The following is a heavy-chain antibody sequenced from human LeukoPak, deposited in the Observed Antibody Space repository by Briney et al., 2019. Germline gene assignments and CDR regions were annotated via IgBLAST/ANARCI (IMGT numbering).Heavy chain of an antibody. CDR3: AREDIVVVPAAMVYYGMDV. J-gene: IGHJ6*02. Sequence: GASVKVSCKASGYTFTGYYMHWVRQAPGQGLEWMGWINPNSGGTNYAQKFQGRVTMTRDTSISTAYMELSRLRSDDTAVYYCAREDIVVVPAAMVYYGMDVWGQGTTVTVSS. CDR2: INPNSGGT. D-gene: IGHD2-2*01. CDR1: GYTFTGYY. V-gene: IGHV1-2*02.